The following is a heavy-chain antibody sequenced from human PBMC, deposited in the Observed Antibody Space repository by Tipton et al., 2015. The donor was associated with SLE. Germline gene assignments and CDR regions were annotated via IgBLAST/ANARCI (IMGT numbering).Heavy chain of an antibody. CDR3: ATSLNYYGSSGPEG. D-gene: IGHD3-22*01. Sequence: LRLSCAVYGGTFSGYYWSWIRQSPGKGLEWIGEINYSGNTKYNPSLKSRVTISVDTSKNQFSLNLNFMTAADTAMYYCATSLNYYGSSGPEGWGQGTMVAVSS. CDR1: GGTFSGYY. J-gene: IGHJ3*01. CDR2: INYSGNT. V-gene: IGHV4-34*08.